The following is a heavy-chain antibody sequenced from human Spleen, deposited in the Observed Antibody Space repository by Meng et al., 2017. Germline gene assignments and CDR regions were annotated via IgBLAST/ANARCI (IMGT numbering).Heavy chain of an antibody. CDR2: INHSGST. D-gene: IGHD3-22*01. V-gene: IGHV4-34*01. CDR3: ARDPRYYDREGAFDY. J-gene: IGHJ4*02. CDR1: GGSFSGYY. Sequence: SETLSLTCAVYGGSFSGYYWSWIRQPPGKGLEWIGEINHSGSTNYNPSLKSRVTISVDTSKNQFSLKLSSVTAADTAVYYCARDPRYYDREGAFDYWGQGKLVTVSS.